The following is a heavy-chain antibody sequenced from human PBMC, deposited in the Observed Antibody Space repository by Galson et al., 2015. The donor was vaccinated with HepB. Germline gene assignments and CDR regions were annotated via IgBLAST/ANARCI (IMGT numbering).Heavy chain of an antibody. Sequence: SLRLSCAASGFTFSDYYMSWIRQAPGKGLEWVSYISSSSTYTNYADSVKGRFTISRDSAKKSLYLQINSLRAEDTAVYYCARVADADYGDHSHFDYWGQGTLVTVSS. D-gene: IGHD4-17*01. CDR1: GFTFSDYY. J-gene: IGHJ4*02. CDR3: ARVADADYGDHSHFDY. V-gene: IGHV3-11*06. CDR2: ISSSSTYT.